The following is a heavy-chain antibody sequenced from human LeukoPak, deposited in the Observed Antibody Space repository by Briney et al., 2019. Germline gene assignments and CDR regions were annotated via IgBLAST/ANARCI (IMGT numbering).Heavy chain of an antibody. J-gene: IGHJ2*01. CDR3: ARHPVDWYFDL. V-gene: IGHV4-39*01. CDR1: GGSISSSSYY. Sequence: SETLSLTCTVSGGSISSSSYYWGWIRQPPGKGLEWIGSIYYSGSTYYNPSLKSRVTISVDTSKNQFSLKLSSVTAADTAVYYCARHPVDWYFDLWGRGTLVTVSS. CDR2: IYYSGST.